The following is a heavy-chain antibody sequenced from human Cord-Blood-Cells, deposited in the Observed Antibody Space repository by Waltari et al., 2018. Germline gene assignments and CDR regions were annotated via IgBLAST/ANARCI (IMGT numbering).Heavy chain of an antibody. CDR1: GGSFRGYY. J-gene: IGHJ6*02. V-gene: IGHV4-34*01. CDR3: ARGWRYCSSTSCYYYYGMDV. CDR2: INHSGST. Sequence: QVQLQQWGAGLLKPSETLSLTCAVYGGSFRGYYWSWIRQPPGKGLEWIGEINHSGSTNYNPSLKSRVTISVDTSKNQFSLKLSSVTAADTAVYYCARGWRYCSSTSCYYYYGMDVWGQGTTVTVSS. D-gene: IGHD2-2*01.